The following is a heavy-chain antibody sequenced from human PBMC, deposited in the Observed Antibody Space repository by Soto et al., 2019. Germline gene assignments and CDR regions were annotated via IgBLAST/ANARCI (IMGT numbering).Heavy chain of an antibody. D-gene: IGHD6-13*01. J-gene: IGHJ6*02. CDR3: ARGEGYSSSWYSLYYYGMDV. CDR1: GDSVSSNSAA. CDR2: TYYRSKWYN. Sequence: SQTLSLTCAISGDSVSSNSAAWNWIRQSPSRSLEWLGRTYYRSKWYNDYAVSVKSRITINPDTSKNQFSLQLNSVTPEDTAVYYCARGEGYSSSWYSLYYYGMDVWGQGTTVTVSS. V-gene: IGHV6-1*01.